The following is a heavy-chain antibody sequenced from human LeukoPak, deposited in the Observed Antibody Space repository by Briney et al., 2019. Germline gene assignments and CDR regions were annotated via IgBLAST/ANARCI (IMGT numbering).Heavy chain of an antibody. CDR3: ARARVPSSNWNDPVFDY. V-gene: IGHV4-34*01. D-gene: IGHD1-1*01. CDR1: GGSFSGYY. Sequence: PSETLSLTCAVYGGSFSGYYWSWIRQPPGKGLEWIGEINHSGSTNYNPSLKSRVTISVDTSKNQFSLKLSSVTAADTAVYYCARARVPSSNWNDPVFDYWGQGTLVTVSS. CDR2: INHSGST. J-gene: IGHJ4*02.